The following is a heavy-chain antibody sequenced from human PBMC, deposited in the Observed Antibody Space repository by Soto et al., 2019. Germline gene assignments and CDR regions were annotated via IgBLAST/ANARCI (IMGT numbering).Heavy chain of an antibody. CDR2: IYYSGST. J-gene: IGHJ3*02. CDR1: GCSISSYY. CDR3: ARVWGGAFDI. D-gene: IGHD3-10*01. V-gene: IGHV4-59*01. Sequence: QVQLQESGPGLVKPSETLSLTCTVSGCSISSYYWSWIRQPPGKGLEWIGYIYYSGSTNYNPSLKSRVTISVDTSKNQFSLKLSSVTAADTAVYYCARVWGGAFDIWAQGTMVTVSS.